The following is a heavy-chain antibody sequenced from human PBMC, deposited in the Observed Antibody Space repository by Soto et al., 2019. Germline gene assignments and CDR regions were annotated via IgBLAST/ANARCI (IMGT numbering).Heavy chain of an antibody. V-gene: IGHV4-4*02. CDR1: GGSISSNW. Sequence: QVQLQESGPGLVKPSGTLSLTCGVSGGSISSNWWSWVRQPPGKGLEWNGEISHTGSTNYNPSLKSRVTISVDKSKIQFSLKLTSVSAADTAVYYCARVADGMDVWGQGTTVTVSS. CDR2: ISHTGST. CDR3: ARVADGMDV. J-gene: IGHJ6*02. D-gene: IGHD6-19*01.